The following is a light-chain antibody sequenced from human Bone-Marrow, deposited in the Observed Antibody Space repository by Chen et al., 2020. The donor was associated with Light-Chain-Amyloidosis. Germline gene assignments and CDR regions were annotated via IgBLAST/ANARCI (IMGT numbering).Light chain of an antibody. Sequence: SYELTQPPPLSVPPGQPARITSSGDDLPTKQAYWYQQKPGQAPVLVIHRDTERPSGISERFSGSSSGTTATLTISGVQAEDEADYHCQSADSSGTYEVIFGGGTKLTVL. CDR3: QSADSSGTYEVI. CDR2: RDT. CDR1: DLPTKQ. V-gene: IGLV3-25*03. J-gene: IGLJ2*01.